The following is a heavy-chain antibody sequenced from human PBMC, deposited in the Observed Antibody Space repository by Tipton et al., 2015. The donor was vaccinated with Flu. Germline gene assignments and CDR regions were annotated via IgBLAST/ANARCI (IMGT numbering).Heavy chain of an antibody. CDR1: GFTFSDYY. J-gene: IGHJ6*02. Sequence: SLRLSCAASGFTFSDYYMSWIRQAPGKGLEWVSYISSSGSTIYYADSVKGRFTISRDNAKNSLYLQMNSLRAEDTAVYYCARGIAARPYYYYYGMDVWGQGTLVTVSS. V-gene: IGHV3-11*01. D-gene: IGHD6-6*01. CDR2: ISSSGSTI. CDR3: ARGIAARPYYYYYGMDV.